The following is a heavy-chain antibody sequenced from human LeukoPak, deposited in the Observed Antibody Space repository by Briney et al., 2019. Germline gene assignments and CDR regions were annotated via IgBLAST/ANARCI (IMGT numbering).Heavy chain of an antibody. V-gene: IGHV5-51*01. CDR1: GYSFTSYW. CDR3: ARRGYYYDSSGYYRPLHAFDI. J-gene: IGHJ3*02. Sequence: GESLKISCKGSGYSFTSYWIGWVRQMPGKGLGWMGIIYPGDSGTRYSPSFQGQVTISADKSISTAYLQWSSLKASDTAMYYCARRGYYYDSSGYYRPLHAFDIWGQGTMVTVSS. D-gene: IGHD3-22*01. CDR2: IYPGDSGT.